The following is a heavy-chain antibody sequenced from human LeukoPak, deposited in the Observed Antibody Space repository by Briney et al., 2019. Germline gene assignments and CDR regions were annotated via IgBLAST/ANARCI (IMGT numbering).Heavy chain of an antibody. CDR3: AKHYYDSSGFDS. J-gene: IGHJ4*02. CDR1: GGSFTTYY. D-gene: IGHD3-22*01. CDR2: IDSSGTT. Sequence: SETLSLTCTVSGGSFTTYYCSWIRQPAGRGLEWIGHIDSSGTTYYNPSLKSRVTISVDTPKNQVSLQLNSVTAADTAVYFCAKHYYDSSGFDSWGQGTLVTVSS. V-gene: IGHV4-4*07.